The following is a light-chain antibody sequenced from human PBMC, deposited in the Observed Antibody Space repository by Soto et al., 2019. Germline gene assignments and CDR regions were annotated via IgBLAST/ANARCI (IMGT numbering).Light chain of an antibody. CDR1: QSVNSNY. V-gene: IGKV3-20*01. CDR3: QQYGNSGVT. Sequence: EIVLTQSPGTLSLSPGERATLSCRASQSVNSNYLAWHQQKPGQAPRLLIYGVSSRDTGIPDRFSGSGSGTDFTLTISRLEPEDFAVYYCQQYGNSGVTFGPGTKVDIK. CDR2: GVS. J-gene: IGKJ3*01.